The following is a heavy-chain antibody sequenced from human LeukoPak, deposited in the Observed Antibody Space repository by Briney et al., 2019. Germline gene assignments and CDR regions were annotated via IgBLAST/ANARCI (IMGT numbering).Heavy chain of an antibody. Sequence: PSGTLSLTCAVSGGSITTNWWSWVRQPPGMGLEWIAEISPSGSTNYSPSLKSRVTMSLDKSKNQFSLNLISMTAADTAVYYCASNGISTDYFSFDYWDQGILVTVSS. J-gene: IGHJ4*02. CDR3: ASNGISTDYFSFDY. D-gene: IGHD3-9*01. V-gene: IGHV4-4*02. CDR1: GGSITTNW. CDR2: ISPSGST.